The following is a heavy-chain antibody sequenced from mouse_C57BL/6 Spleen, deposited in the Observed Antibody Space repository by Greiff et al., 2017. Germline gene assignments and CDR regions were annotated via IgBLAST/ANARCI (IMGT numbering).Heavy chain of an antibody. J-gene: IGHJ4*01. CDR2: IYWDDDK. V-gene: IGHV8-12*01. Sequence: QVTLKVSGPGILQSSQTLSLTCSFSGFSLSTSGMGVSWIRQPSGKGLEWLAHIYWDDDKRYNPSLKRRLTISKDTSRNQVYLKITSVDTADTATYYCARRSTTGGDNYYAMDYWGQGTSVTVSS. CDR1: GFSLSTSGMG. D-gene: IGHD1-1*01. CDR3: ARRSTTGGDNYYAMDY.